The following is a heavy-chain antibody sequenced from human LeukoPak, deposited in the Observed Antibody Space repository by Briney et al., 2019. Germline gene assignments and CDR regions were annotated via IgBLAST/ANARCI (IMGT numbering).Heavy chain of an antibody. V-gene: IGHV3-48*02. CDR2: VSSGGKTI. Sequence: GGSLTLSCAASGFTFSSYTMNWVRQAPGKGLEWVSYVSSGGKTIFYADSVKGRFTVSRDNAKNSLYLRMNSLRNEDTAVYYCARDLGVRRHDYWGQGTLVTVSS. J-gene: IGHJ4*02. CDR3: ARDLGVRRHDY. CDR1: GFTFSSYT. D-gene: IGHD3-16*01.